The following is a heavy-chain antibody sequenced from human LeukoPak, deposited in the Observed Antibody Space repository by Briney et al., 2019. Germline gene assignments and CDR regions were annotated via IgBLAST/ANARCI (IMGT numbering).Heavy chain of an antibody. V-gene: IGHV4-59*01. J-gene: IGHJ4*02. CDR3: ASGPYPAAGTDHQFDY. CDR2: IYYSGST. D-gene: IGHD6-13*01. Sequence: SETLSLTCTVSGASISSYYWSWIRQPPGMGLEWIGYIYYSGSTHYNPSLKSRVTISVDTSKNQFSLRLSSMTAADTAVYYCASGPYPAAGTDHQFDYWGQGTLVTVSS. CDR1: GASISSYY.